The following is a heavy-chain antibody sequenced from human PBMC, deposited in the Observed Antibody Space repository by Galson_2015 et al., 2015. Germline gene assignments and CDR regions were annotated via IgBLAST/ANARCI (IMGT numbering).Heavy chain of an antibody. CDR1: GGTFSSYA. V-gene: IGHV1-69*13. J-gene: IGHJ6*02. D-gene: IGHD1-26*01. Sequence: SVKVSCKASGGTFSSYAISWVRQAPGQGLEWMGGIIPIFGTANYAQKFQGGVTITADESTSTAYMELSSLRSEDTAVYYCARGWGGDYYDRPYYYGMDVWGQGTTVTVSS. CDR3: ARGWGGDYYDRPYYYGMDV. CDR2: IIPIFGTA.